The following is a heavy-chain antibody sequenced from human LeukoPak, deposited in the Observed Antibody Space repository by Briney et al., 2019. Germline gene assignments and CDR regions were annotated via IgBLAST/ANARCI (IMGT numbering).Heavy chain of an antibody. J-gene: IGHJ4*02. D-gene: IGHD1-26*01. V-gene: IGHV3-74*01. CDR1: GFTFDDYA. Sequence: GGSLRLSCAASGFTFDDYAIHWVRQAPGRGLEWVSRIDTGGTNTIYADSVKGRFTISRDNAKNTLYLQMNSLRAEDTAVYYCATDQSTAGPTTANYWGQGTLVTVSS. CDR2: IDTGGTNT. CDR3: ATDQSTAGPTTANY.